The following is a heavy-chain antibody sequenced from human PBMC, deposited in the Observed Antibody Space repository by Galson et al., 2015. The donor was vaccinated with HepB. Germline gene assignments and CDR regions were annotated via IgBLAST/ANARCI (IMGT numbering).Heavy chain of an antibody. CDR2: IYPGDSDT. D-gene: IGHD3-10*01. CDR3: ARQLHPWFGEPEWFDP. V-gene: IGHV5-51*01. J-gene: IGHJ5*02. Sequence: QSGAEVKKPGESLKISCKGSGYSFTSYWIGWVRQMPGKGLEWMGIIYPGDSDTRYSPSFQGQVTISADKSISTAYLQWSSLKASDTAMYYCARQLHPWFGEPEWFDPWGQGTLVTVSS. CDR1: GYSFTSYW.